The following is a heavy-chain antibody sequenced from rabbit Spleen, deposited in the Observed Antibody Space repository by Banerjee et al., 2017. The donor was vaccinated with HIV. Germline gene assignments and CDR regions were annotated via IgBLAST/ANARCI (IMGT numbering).Heavy chain of an antibody. CDR1: GFTLSSRYW. J-gene: IGHJ6*01. CDR3: ARDTGTSFSTYGMDL. CDR2: IYTGNLKT. Sequence: QEQLVESGGGLVKPGASLTLTCTASGFTLSSRYWICWVRQAPGKGLEWIACIYTGNLKTYYASWAKGRFTISKTSSTTVTLQMTSLTVADTATYFCARDTGTSFSTYGMDLWGPGTLVTVS. V-gene: IGHV1S45*01. D-gene: IGHD8-1*01.